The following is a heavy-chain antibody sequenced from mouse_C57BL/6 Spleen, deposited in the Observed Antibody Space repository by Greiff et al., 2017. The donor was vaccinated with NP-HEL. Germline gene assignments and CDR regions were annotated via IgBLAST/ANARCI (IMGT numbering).Heavy chain of an antibody. CDR2: ISSGGSYT. CDR1: GFTFSSYG. D-gene: IGHD1-1*01. V-gene: IGHV5-6*01. CDR3: ARPPITTVVAYYAMDY. Sequence: EVKLMESGGDLVKPGGSLKLSCAASGFTFSSYGMSWVRQTPDKRLEWVATISSGGSYTYYPDSVKGRFTISRDNAKNTLYLQMSSLKSEDTAMYYCARPPITTVVAYYAMDYWGQGTSVTVSS. J-gene: IGHJ4*01.